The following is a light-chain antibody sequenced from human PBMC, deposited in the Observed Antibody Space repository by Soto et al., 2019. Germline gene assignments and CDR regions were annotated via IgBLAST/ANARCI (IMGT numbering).Light chain of an antibody. CDR2: AAS. V-gene: IGKV1-27*01. Sequence: DIQMTQSPSSLSASVGDRVTITCRASQGIANYLAWYQQKPGQVPKLLIYAASTLPSGVPSRFSGSGSGTDFTLTISSLQPEDVATYYCQKYNSAPRTFGQGTKVEIK. J-gene: IGKJ1*01. CDR1: QGIANY. CDR3: QKYNSAPRT.